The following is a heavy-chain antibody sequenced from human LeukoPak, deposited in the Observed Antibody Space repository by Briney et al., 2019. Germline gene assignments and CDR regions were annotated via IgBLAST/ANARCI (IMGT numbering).Heavy chain of an antibody. CDR2: IYYSGST. CDR3: ARRDIVVVPAAKYYYYGMDV. Sequence: SETLSLTCSISGGSISNYYWGWIRQPPGKGLEWIGSIYYSGSTYYNPSLKSRVTISVDTSKNQFSLKLSSVTAADTAVYYCARRDIVVVPAAKYYYYGMDVWGQGTTVTVSS. CDR1: GGSISNYY. V-gene: IGHV4-39*01. D-gene: IGHD2-2*01. J-gene: IGHJ6*02.